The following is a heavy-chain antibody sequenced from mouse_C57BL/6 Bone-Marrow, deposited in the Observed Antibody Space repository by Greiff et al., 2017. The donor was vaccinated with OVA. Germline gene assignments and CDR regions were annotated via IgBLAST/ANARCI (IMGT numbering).Heavy chain of an antibody. CDR2: IYPRSGNT. CDR3: ARGIFITTVVAGFDY. Sequence: QVQLQQSGAELARPGASVKLSCKASGYTFTSYGISWVKQRTGQGLEWIGEIYPRSGNTYYNEKSKGKATLTADKSSSTAYMELRSLTSEDSAVYFCARGIFITTVVAGFDYWGQGTTLTVSS. V-gene: IGHV1-81*01. D-gene: IGHD1-1*01. J-gene: IGHJ2*01. CDR1: GYTFTSYG.